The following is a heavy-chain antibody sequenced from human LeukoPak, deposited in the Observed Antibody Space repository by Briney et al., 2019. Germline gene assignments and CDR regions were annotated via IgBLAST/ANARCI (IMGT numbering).Heavy chain of an antibody. CDR1: GFTFSSYW. J-gene: IGHJ5*02. CDR3: ARGLNWFDP. V-gene: IGHV3-7*01. CDR2: IKQDGSEK. Sequence: GGSLRLSCAVSGFTFSSYWMSWVRQAPGKGLEWVANIKQDGSEKHYVDSVKGRFTISRDNAKNSLYLQMNSLRAEDTAVYYCARGLNWFDPWGQGTLVIVSS.